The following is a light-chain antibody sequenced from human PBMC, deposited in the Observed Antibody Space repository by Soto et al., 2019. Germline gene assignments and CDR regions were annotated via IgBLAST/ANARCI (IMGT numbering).Light chain of an antibody. CDR2: GAS. Sequence: VMTQSPATLSVSPGERATLSCRASQSVRSNLAWYQQKPGQAPRLLIYGASNRVSGIPSRFSGSGSGTDFTLTISSLQPEDFATYYCQQFNNYQVTFGQGTRLEIK. CDR1: QSVRSN. CDR3: QQFNNYQVT. J-gene: IGKJ5*01. V-gene: IGKV3D-15*01.